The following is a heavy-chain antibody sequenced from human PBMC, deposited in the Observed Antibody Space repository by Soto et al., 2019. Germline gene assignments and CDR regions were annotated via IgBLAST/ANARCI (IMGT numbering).Heavy chain of an antibody. J-gene: IGHJ4*02. Sequence: SETLSLTCAVYGESFSVYYWSWIRQPPGTGLEWIGEIHDSGSTNYNPSLKSRLIISVDTSRNQFSLKLSSVTAADTAVYYCARGVRRTSSWYSDYWGQGTLVTVSS. CDR3: ARGVRRTSSWYSDY. CDR1: GESFSVYY. D-gene: IGHD6-13*01. CDR2: IHDSGST. V-gene: IGHV4-34*01.